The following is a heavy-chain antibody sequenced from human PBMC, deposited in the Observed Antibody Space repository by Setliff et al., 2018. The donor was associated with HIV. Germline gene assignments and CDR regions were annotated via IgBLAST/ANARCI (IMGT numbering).Heavy chain of an antibody. CDR2: IYFNGKT. D-gene: IGHD3-16*01. Sequence: SETLSLTCSVSGGSITNDNNYWGWIRQSPGKGLEWIGSIYFNGKTYNNPSLKSRVIMSVDRSRSQLSLKVNSVTAADAATYYCARHAIGVVMLYSWDVFDYWGRGTLVTVSS. V-gene: IGHV4-39*01. CDR3: ARHAIGVVMLYSWDVFDY. CDR1: GGSITNDNNY. J-gene: IGHJ4*02.